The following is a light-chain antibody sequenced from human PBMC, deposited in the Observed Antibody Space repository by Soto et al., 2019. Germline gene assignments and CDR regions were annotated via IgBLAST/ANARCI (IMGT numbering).Light chain of an antibody. V-gene: IGKV1-39*01. Sequence: DIQMTQSPSSLSASVGDRVTITCRASQTISSYLNWYQQKPGKAPKLLIYAASSLQSGVPSRFSGSGSGTDFTLTISSLLPEDFAAYHCQQLYTLPFTFGQGTRLEIK. CDR2: AAS. CDR1: QTISSY. CDR3: QQLYTLPFT. J-gene: IGKJ5*01.